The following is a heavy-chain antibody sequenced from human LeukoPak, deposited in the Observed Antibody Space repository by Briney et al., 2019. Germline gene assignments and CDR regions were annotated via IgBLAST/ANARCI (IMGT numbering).Heavy chain of an antibody. CDR3: ARLRQWLYYFDY. V-gene: IGHV3-30-3*01. CDR2: ISYDGSNK. CDR1: GFTFSSYA. J-gene: IGHJ4*02. Sequence: GGSLRLSCAASGFTFSSYAMHWVRQAPGKGLEWVAVISYDGSNKYSADSVKGRFTISRDNSKNTLYLQMNSLRAEDTAVYYCARLRQWLYYFDYWGQGTLVTVSS. D-gene: IGHD6-19*01.